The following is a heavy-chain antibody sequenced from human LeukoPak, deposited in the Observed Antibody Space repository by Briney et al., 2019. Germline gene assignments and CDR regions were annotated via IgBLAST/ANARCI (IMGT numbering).Heavy chain of an antibody. Sequence: GGSLRLSCAASGFTVSSNYMSWVRQAPGKGLEWVSVIYSGGSTYYADSVKGRFTISRDNSKNTLYLQMNSLRAEDTAVYYRARVAIYYGSGSYSSTGYYYGMDVWGQGTTVTVSS. D-gene: IGHD3-10*01. CDR2: IYSGGST. CDR3: ARVAIYYGSGSYSSTGYYYGMDV. J-gene: IGHJ6*02. V-gene: IGHV3-66*01. CDR1: GFTVSSNY.